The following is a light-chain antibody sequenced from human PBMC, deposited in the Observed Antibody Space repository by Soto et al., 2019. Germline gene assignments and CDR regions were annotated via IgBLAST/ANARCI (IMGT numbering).Light chain of an antibody. Sequence: EIVLTQSPATLSLSPGERATLSCRASESVNSYLAWYQQKPGQAPRLLIYDASNRATGIPARFSGSGSGTDFTLTISSLEPEDFAFYYCQQRSNWSMYTFGQGTNLEIK. V-gene: IGKV3-11*01. J-gene: IGKJ2*01. CDR1: ESVNSY. CDR2: DAS. CDR3: QQRSNWSMYT.